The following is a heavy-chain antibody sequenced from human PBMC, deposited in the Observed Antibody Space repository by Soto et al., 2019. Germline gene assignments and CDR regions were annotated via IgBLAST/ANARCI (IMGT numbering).Heavy chain of an antibody. CDR2: IYYSGST. CDR3: ARLYYDSNAYYYFDH. V-gene: IGHV4-59*08. D-gene: IGHD3-22*01. Sequence: SETLSLTCTVSGGSISSYYWSWIRQPPGKGLEWIGHIYYSGSTNYYPSLKSRVTISVDTSRNQFSLKLSSVSAADTAVYYCARLYYDSNAYYYFDHWGRGTLVTVPQ. J-gene: IGHJ4*01. CDR1: GGSISSYY.